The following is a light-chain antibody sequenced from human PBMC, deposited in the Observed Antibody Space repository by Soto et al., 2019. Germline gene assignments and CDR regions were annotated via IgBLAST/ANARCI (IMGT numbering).Light chain of an antibody. CDR3: AAWDDSLSGPVV. CDR2: RNN. CDR1: SSNIGSNY. Sequence: QSVLTQPPSASGTPGQRVTISCSESSSNIGSNYVYWYQQLPGTAPKLLIYRNNQRPSGVPDRFSGSKSGTSASLAISGLRSEDEADYYCAAWDDSLSGPVVFGGGTKVTVL. V-gene: IGLV1-47*01. J-gene: IGLJ2*01.